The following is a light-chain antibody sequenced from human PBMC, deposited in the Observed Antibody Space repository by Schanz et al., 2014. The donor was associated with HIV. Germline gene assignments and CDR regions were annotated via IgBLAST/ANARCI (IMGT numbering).Light chain of an antibody. CDR2: GAS. V-gene: IGKV3D-20*02. CDR1: QTVSNGY. CDR3: HQRSNWPLT. J-gene: IGKJ4*01. Sequence: EIVLTQSPGTLSLSLGERATLSCRASQTVSNGYLAWFQQKPGQAPRLLIYGASSRATGVPDRFSGSGSGTYFTLTVSSLEPEDFAVYYCHQRSNWPLTFGGGTKVEIK.